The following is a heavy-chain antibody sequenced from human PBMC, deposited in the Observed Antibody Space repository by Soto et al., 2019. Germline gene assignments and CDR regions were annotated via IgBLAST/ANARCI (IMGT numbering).Heavy chain of an antibody. D-gene: IGHD2-15*01. J-gene: IGHJ4*02. Sequence: QVQLVQSGAEVKKPGSSVKVSCKASGGTFSSYAISWVRQAPGQGLEWMGGIIPIFGTANYAQKFQGRVTITADESTSTAYMELSSLRSEDTAVYYCARDGGYCSGGSCYRTFDYWGQGTLVTVSS. CDR2: IIPIFGTA. CDR3: ARDGGYCSGGSCYRTFDY. V-gene: IGHV1-69*12. CDR1: GGTFSSYA.